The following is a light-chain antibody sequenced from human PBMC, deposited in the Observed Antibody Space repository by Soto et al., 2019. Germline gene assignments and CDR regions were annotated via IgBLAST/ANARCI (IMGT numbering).Light chain of an antibody. CDR3: SSYTSSSTPFYV. CDR2: DVS. Sequence: QSVLTQPASVSRSPGQWITISCTGTSSDVGGYNYVSWYQQHPGKAPKLMIYDVSNRPSGVSNRFSGSKSGNTASLTISGLQAEDEADYYCSSYTSSSTPFYVFGTGTKVTVL. J-gene: IGLJ1*01. CDR1: SSDVGGYNY. V-gene: IGLV2-14*01.